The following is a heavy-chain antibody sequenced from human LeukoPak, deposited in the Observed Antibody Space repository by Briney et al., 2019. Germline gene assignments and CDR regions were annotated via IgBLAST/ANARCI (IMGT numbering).Heavy chain of an antibody. CDR3: ARAYCGGDCYSGQPVPGSWFDP. Sequence: GGSLRLSCAASGFTFSDFYMPWIRQAPEKGMEWVSYISRSSTTIYYADSVRGRFIISRDNAKNSLYLQMNSLRAEDTAVYYCARAYCGGDCYSGQPVPGSWFDPWGQGTLVTGSS. D-gene: IGHD2-21*02. CDR2: ISRSSTTI. J-gene: IGHJ5*02. CDR1: GFTFSDFY. V-gene: IGHV3-11*01.